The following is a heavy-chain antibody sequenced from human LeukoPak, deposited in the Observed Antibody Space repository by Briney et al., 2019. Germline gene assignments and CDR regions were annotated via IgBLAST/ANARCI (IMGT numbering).Heavy chain of an antibody. Sequence: SETLSLTCTVSGYSISSGYYWGWIRQPPGKGLEWIGSIYYSGSTYYNPSLKSRVTISVDTSKNQFSLKLSSVTAADTAVYYCASYPGYSSSWYVGHFDYWGQGTLVTVSS. J-gene: IGHJ4*02. CDR3: ASYPGYSSSWYVGHFDY. V-gene: IGHV4-38-2*02. CDR1: GYSISSGYY. D-gene: IGHD6-13*01. CDR2: IYYSGST.